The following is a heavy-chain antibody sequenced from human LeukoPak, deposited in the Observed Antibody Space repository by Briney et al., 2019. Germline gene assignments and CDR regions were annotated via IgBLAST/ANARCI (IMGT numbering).Heavy chain of an antibody. D-gene: IGHD4-17*01. V-gene: IGHV3-23*01. CDR1: GFTFSIHG. Sequence: PGGSLRLSCAASGFTFSIHGMNWVRQGPGKGLEWVSGITGSGGSTYYADSVKGRFTISRDNSKNTVYLQMNSLRAEDTAVYYCARETTVTFPDAFDIWGQGTMVTVSS. CDR2: ITGSGGST. J-gene: IGHJ3*02. CDR3: ARETTVTFPDAFDI.